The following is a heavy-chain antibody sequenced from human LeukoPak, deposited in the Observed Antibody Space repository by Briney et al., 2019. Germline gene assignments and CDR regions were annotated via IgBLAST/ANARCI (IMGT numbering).Heavy chain of an antibody. CDR2: SNPNSGGT. CDR1: GYTFTGHF. Sequence: ASVKVSCKASGYTFTGHFIHWVRQAPGQGLGGMGWSNPNSGGTNYAQKFQCRVTMTRDTSISTAYMELSRLRSDDTAVYYCAREYSRYSGTYYDYWGQGTLVTVSS. J-gene: IGHJ4*02. CDR3: AREYSRYSGTYYDY. V-gene: IGHV1-2*02. D-gene: IGHD5-12*01.